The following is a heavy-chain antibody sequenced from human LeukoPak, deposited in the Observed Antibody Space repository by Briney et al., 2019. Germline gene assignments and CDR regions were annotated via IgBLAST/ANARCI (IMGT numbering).Heavy chain of an antibody. D-gene: IGHD3-22*01. CDR3: ATSYYYDSSGYRFDY. Sequence: PGGSLRLSCAASGFTFSSYGMSWVRQAPGKGLEWVSAISGSGGSTYYADSVKGRFTISRDNSKNTLYLQMNSLRAEDTAVYYCATSYYYDSSGYRFDYWGQGTLVTVSS. J-gene: IGHJ4*02. V-gene: IGHV3-23*01. CDR1: GFTFSSYG. CDR2: ISGSGGST.